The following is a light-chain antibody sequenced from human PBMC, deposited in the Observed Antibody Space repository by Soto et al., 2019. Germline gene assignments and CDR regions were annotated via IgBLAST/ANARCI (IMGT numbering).Light chain of an antibody. V-gene: IGKV3-11*01. Sequence: EIVLTQSPATLSLSPGERATLSCRASQSVSSCLAWYQQKPGQAPRLLIYDTSKRATGIPARFSGSGSGTDFTLTISSLEPEDFAVYYCQQRTNWPRSFTFGPGTKVDIK. J-gene: IGKJ3*01. CDR3: QQRTNWPRSFT. CDR1: QSVSSC. CDR2: DTS.